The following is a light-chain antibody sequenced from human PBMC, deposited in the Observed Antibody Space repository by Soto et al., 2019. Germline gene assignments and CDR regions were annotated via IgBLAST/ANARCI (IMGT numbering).Light chain of an antibody. J-gene: IGKJ1*01. Sequence: EIVLTQSPATLSLSPGERASLSCRASSSVSSYLAWYQQKPGQAPRLLIYDASNRATGIPARFSGSRSGTDFTLTISSLEPEDFAVYYCQHRSNWPWTFGQGTKVEIK. CDR3: QHRSNWPWT. CDR1: SSVSSY. CDR2: DAS. V-gene: IGKV3-11*01.